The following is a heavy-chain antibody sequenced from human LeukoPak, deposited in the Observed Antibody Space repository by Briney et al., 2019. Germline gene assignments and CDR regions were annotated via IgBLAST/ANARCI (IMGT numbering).Heavy chain of an antibody. CDR2: INHSGST. D-gene: IGHD1-26*01. J-gene: IGHJ4*02. CDR1: GGSFSGYY. V-gene: IGHV4-34*01. Sequence: SETLSLTCAVYGGSFSGYYWSWIRQPPGKGLEWIGEINHSGSTNYNPSLKSRVTISVDTSKNQFSLKLSSVTAADRAVYYCARGGTGSGSYYASGNADFDYWGQGTLVTVSS. CDR3: ARGGTGSGSYYASGNADFDY.